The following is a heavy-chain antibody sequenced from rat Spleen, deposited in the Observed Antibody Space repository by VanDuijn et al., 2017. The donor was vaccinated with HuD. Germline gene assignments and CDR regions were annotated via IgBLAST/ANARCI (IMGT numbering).Heavy chain of an antibody. CDR2: ISYDGSST. J-gene: IGHJ3*01. Sequence: EVQLVESGGDLVKPGGSLKLSCAASGFTFSDYNMAWVRQAPKKGLEWVATISYDGSSTYYRDSVKGRFTISRDNAKSTLYLQMNSLRSEDTATYYCARQDYGGYWFAYWGQGTLVTVSS. CDR3: ARQDYGGYWFAY. V-gene: IGHV5-7*01. CDR1: GFTFSDYN. D-gene: IGHD1-11*01.